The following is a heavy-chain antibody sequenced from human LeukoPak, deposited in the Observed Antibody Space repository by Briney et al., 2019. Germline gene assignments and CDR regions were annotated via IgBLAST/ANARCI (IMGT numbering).Heavy chain of an antibody. V-gene: IGHV3-73*01. CDR1: GFTFSGSA. CDR3: TRRGGGNPPANYWYFDL. J-gene: IGHJ2*01. D-gene: IGHD4-23*01. Sequence: PGGSLRLSCAASGFTFSGSAMHWVRQASGKGLEWVSRIRSKANSYATAYAASVKGRFTISRDDSKNTAYLQMNSLKTEDTAVYYCTRRGGGNPPANYWYFDLWGRGTLVTVSS. CDR2: IRSKANSYAT.